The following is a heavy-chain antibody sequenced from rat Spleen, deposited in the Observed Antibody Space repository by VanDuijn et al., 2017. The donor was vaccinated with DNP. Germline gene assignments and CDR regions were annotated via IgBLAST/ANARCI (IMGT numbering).Heavy chain of an antibody. CDR3: TTYYYDGSYYPHWFAY. V-gene: IGHV5-31*01. J-gene: IGHJ3*01. CDR1: GFTFINYW. D-gene: IGHD1-12*02. Sequence: EVQLVESGGDLVQPGRSLKVSCVTSGFTFINYWMTWIRQAPGKGLEWVATISTGGGNTYYRDSVKGRFTISRENAKSTLYLQMDSLRSEDTATYYCTTYYYDGSYYPHWFAYWGQGTLVTVSS. CDR2: ISTGGGNT.